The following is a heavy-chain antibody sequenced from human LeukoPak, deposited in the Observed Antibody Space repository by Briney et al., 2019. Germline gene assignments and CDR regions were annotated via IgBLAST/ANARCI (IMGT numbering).Heavy chain of an antibody. Sequence: SETLSLTCTVSGGSISSYYWSWIRQPPGKGLEWIGYIYYNGSTNYNPSLKSRVTISVDTSKNQFSLKLSSVTAADTAVYYCARANERWLRLDAFDIWGQGTMVTVSS. J-gene: IGHJ3*02. CDR2: IYYNGST. D-gene: IGHD5-12*01. V-gene: IGHV4-59*01. CDR3: ARANERWLRLDAFDI. CDR1: GGSISSYY.